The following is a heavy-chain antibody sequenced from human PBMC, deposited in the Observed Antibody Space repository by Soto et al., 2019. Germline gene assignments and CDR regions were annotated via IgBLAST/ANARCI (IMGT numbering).Heavy chain of an antibody. J-gene: IGHJ5*02. Sequence: PSETLSLTCTVSRASIRSGGYYWTWIRQHPGEGLEWIGDISYTGSTSYNLALKSRVIISADTSKNQFFLRLSSVTAADTAVYFCARGMRDFESEQDVLHWFDPWGQGILVTVSS. CDR1: RASIRSGGYY. CDR2: ISYTGST. V-gene: IGHV4-31*03. D-gene: IGHD3-9*01. CDR3: ARGMRDFESEQDVLHWFDP.